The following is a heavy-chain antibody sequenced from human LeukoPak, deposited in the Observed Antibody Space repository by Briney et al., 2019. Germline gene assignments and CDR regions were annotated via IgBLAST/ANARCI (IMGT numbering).Heavy chain of an antibody. V-gene: IGHV1-2*02. CDR3: ARGRDRGASTPFDY. CDR1: GYTFTDYY. J-gene: IGHJ4*02. CDR2: INSNSGAT. D-gene: IGHD1-26*01. Sequence: ASVKVSCKASGYTFTDYYMHWVRQAPGQGPEWMGWINSNSGATNYAQKFQGRVTMTRDTSISTVYMELSSLRSDDTAVYYCARGRDRGASTPFDYWGQGTLVTVSP.